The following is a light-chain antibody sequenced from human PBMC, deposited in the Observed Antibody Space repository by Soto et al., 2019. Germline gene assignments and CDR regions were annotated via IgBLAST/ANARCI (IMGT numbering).Light chain of an antibody. CDR2: DAS. J-gene: IGKJ4*01. CDR1: QSVRSS. CDR3: QLRSDWPSELT. V-gene: IGKV3-11*01. Sequence: EVVLTQSPATLPLSPGDSATLSCRASQSVRSSLAWYQQKPGQAPRLLIYDASKRATGIPARFTGSASGTVFPLTISSLEPGDFAVYYCQLRSDWPSELTFGGGTKVEIK.